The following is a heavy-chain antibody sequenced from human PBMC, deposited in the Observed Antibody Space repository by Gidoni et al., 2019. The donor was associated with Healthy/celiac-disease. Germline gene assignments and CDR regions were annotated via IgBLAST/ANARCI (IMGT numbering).Heavy chain of an antibody. V-gene: IGHV4-34*01. CDR1: GGSFSGYY. Sequence: QVQLQQWGAGLLKPSETLSLTCAVYGGSFSGYYWSWIRQPPGKGLEWIGEINHSGSTNYNPSLKSRVTIAVDTSKNQFSLKLSSVTAADTAVYYCARGPPVDTAMEGRLQHPSNWFDPWGQGTLVTVSS. CDR3: ARGPPVDTAMEGRLQHPSNWFDP. D-gene: IGHD5-18*01. CDR2: INHSGST. J-gene: IGHJ5*02.